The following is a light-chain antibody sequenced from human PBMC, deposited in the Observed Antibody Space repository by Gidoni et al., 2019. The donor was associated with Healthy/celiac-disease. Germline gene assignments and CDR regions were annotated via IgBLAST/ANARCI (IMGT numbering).Light chain of an antibody. Sequence: QSVLPQPPSVYGDQGQRVTIACTGSNSNIGAGYAVHWYQQLPGTVPKLLIYGTINRPSGVPARFSGSKSGPSASLAITGLQAEDEAYYYCQSYDSSLSGWVFGGGTKLTVL. CDR1: NSNIGAGYA. V-gene: IGLV1-40*01. J-gene: IGLJ3*02. CDR3: QSYDSSLSGWV. CDR2: GTI.